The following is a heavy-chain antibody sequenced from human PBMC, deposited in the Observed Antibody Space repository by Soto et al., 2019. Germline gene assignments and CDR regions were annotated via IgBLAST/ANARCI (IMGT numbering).Heavy chain of an antibody. D-gene: IGHD2-15*01. CDR2: IYHSGST. J-gene: IGHJ4*01. Sequence: SETLSLTCAVSGGSISSSNWWSWVRQSPGKGLQWIGEIYHSGSTYYNPSLKSRIAVSVDTSRNQFSLKLSSVSAADAALYYCSRHTGYCSGGGCRHFDYWGHGTLVTVSS. V-gene: IGHV4-4*02. CDR1: GGSISSSNW. CDR3: SRHTGYCSGGGCRHFDY.